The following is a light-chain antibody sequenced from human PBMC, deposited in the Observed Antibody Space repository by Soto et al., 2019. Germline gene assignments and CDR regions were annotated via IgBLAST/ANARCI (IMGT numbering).Light chain of an antibody. CDR1: QSVSSSY. Sequence: EIVLTQSPGTLSLSPGERATLSCRASQSVSSSYLAWYQQKPGQAPRLLIYGASSRATGIPDRFSGSGSGTDFTRTISRLEPEDFAVYYCQHYGTFGPGTKVDIK. J-gene: IGKJ3*01. V-gene: IGKV3-20*01. CDR3: QHYGT. CDR2: GAS.